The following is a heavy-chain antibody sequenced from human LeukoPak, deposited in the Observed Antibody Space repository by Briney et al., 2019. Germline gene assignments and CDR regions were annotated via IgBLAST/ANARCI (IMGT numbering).Heavy chain of an antibody. CDR2: INHSGGT. J-gene: IGHJ5*02. CDR1: GGSFSGYY. D-gene: IGHD2-2*01. Sequence: SETLSLTCAVYGGSFSGYYWSWIRQPPGKGLEWIGEINHSGGTNYNPSLKSRVTISVDTSKNQFSLKLSSVTAADTAVYYCARGYCSSTSCYRQYNWFDPWGQGTLVTVSS. CDR3: ARGYCSSTSCYRQYNWFDP. V-gene: IGHV4-34*01.